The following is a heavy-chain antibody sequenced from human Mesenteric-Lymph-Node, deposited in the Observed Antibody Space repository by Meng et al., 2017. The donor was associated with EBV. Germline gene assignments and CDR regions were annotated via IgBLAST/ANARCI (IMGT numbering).Heavy chain of an antibody. Sequence: EVQLVESGGGWIQPGGALRRSCAVSGFTVSGNYMNWVRQGSGKGLEWVSVIYVTGNTDYADSVKGRFTISRDNSKNTLYLQMSGLRADDTAVYYCARSIVIAGAADYFDDWGQGTLGTVSS. CDR3: ARSIVIAGAADYFDD. CDR1: GFTVSGNY. V-gene: IGHV3-53*01. D-gene: IGHD2/OR15-2a*01. J-gene: IGHJ4*02. CDR2: IYVTGNT.